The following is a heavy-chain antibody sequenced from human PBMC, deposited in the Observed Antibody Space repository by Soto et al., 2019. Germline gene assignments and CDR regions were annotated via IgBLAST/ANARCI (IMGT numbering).Heavy chain of an antibody. CDR2: IWNAGNNK. CDR3: ARGPDYSNFGYFDY. CDR1: GFTFSSHA. J-gene: IGHJ4*02. V-gene: IGHV3-33*01. D-gene: IGHD4-4*01. Sequence: QVQLVESGGGVVQPGRSLRLSCAASGFTFSSHAMNWVRQAPGKGLEWVALIWNAGNNKYYADAGSVKGRFTISRDNSRNTLYLEMNSVRVGDTGVYYCARGPDYSNFGYFDYWGQGTLVTVSS.